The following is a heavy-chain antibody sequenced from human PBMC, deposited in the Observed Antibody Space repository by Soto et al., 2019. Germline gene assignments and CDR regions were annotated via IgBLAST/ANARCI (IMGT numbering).Heavy chain of an antibody. CDR3: YREYCSGGSCLYYYYYGMDV. CDR1: GGSISSGDYY. CDR2: IYYIGST. J-gene: IGHJ6*02. D-gene: IGHD2-15*01. V-gene: IGHV4-30-4*01. Sequence: PSETLSLTCTVSGGSISSGDYYWSWIRQPPGKGLEWIGYIYYIGSTYYNPSLKSRVTISVDTSKNQFSLKLSSVTAADTAVYYCYREYCSGGSCLYYYYYGMDVWGQGTTVTVSS.